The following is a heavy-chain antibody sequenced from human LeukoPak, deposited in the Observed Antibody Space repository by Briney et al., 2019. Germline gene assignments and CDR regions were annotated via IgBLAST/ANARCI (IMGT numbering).Heavy chain of an antibody. CDR3: AKDYHQDYYYMDV. V-gene: IGHV3-23*01. CDR2: TSGSGGST. J-gene: IGHJ6*03. CDR1: GFTFSSYA. Sequence: GGSLRLSCAASGFTFSSYAMSWVRQAPGKGLEWVSATSGSGGSTYYADSVKGRFTISRDNSKNTLYLQMNSLRAEDTAVYYCAKDYHQDYYYMDVWGKGTTVTVSS. D-gene: IGHD3-16*02.